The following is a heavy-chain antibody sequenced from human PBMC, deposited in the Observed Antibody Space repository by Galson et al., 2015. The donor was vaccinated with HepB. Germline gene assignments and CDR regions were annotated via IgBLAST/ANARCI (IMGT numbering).Heavy chain of an antibody. V-gene: IGHV3-9*01. CDR1: GFTFEDYT. Sequence: SLRLSCAASGFTFEDYTLHWVRQVPGKGLEWVSGISWNSRDIAYVDSVKGRFTISRDNARNSLYLEMNSLKTEDTAVYYCAKGDLFCTNGVCFARSPSYYYGMDVWGQGTLVAVSS. CDR2: ISWNSRDI. J-gene: IGHJ6*02. D-gene: IGHD2-8*01. CDR3: AKGDLFCTNGVCFARSPSYYYGMDV.